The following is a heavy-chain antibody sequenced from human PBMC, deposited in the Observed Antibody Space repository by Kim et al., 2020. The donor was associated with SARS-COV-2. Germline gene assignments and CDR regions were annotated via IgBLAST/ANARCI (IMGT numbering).Heavy chain of an antibody. V-gene: IGHV4-34*01. D-gene: IGHD3-22*01. CDR3: ARGHHYYDSSGYPHY. J-gene: IGHJ4*02. Sequence: SLKSRVTISVDTSKNQFSLKLSSVTAADTAVYYCARGHHYYDSSGYPHYWGQGTLVTVSS.